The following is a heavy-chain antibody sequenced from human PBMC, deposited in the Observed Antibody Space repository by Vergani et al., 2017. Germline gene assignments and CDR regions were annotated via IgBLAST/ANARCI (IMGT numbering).Heavy chain of an antibody. CDR1: GYTFTSYY. Sequence: QVQLVQSGAEVKKPGASVKVSCKASGYTFTSYYMHWVRQAPGQGLEWMGIINPSGGSTSYAQKFQGRVTMTRDTSTSTVCMELSSLRSEDTAVYYCARGDILTGYRRAFDYWGQGTLVTVSS. V-gene: IGHV1-46*01. J-gene: IGHJ4*02. CDR2: INPSGGST. CDR3: ARGDILTGYRRAFDY. D-gene: IGHD3-9*01.